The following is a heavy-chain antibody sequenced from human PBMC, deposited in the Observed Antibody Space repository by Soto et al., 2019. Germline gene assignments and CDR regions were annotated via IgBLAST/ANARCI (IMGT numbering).Heavy chain of an antibody. J-gene: IGHJ4*02. CDR1: GFTFSSYG. Sequence: PGGSLRLSCAASGFTFSSYGMHWVRQSPGKGLEWVTIIWQDGSNKYYADSVKGRFTISRDNSKNTLYLKMNSLRVEDTAVYYCARDQEGPGGTARFDYWGQGTLVTVSS. D-gene: IGHD5-18*01. CDR2: IWQDGSNK. V-gene: IGHV3-33*01. CDR3: ARDQEGPGGTARFDY.